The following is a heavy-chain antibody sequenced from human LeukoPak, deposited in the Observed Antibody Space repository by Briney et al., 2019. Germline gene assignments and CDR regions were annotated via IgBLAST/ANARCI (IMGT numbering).Heavy chain of an antibody. D-gene: IGHD5-24*01. V-gene: IGHV3-7*03. CDR3: AKEGRSLQTY. J-gene: IGHJ4*02. CDR2: IKEDGTET. Sequence: QPGGSLRLSCAASGFTFSHFWMSWVRQAPGKGLEWVANIKEDGTETYYVDSVKGRFTISRDNAKNSLYLQMNSLRVEDTAVYYCAKEGRSLQTYWGQGTLVTVSS. CDR1: GFTFSHFW.